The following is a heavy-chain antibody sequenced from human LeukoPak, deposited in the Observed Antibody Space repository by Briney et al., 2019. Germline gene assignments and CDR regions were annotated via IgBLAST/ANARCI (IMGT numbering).Heavy chain of an antibody. J-gene: IGHJ3*02. Sequence: GGSLRLSCAPSGFTFRSYWMHWVRQAPGKGLVWVSRINSDGSSTSYADSVKGRFTISRDNAKNTLYLQMNSLRAEDTAVYHCARDRGGSAFDILGQRTMVTVSS. CDR3: ARDRGGSAFDI. V-gene: IGHV3-74*01. CDR1: GFTFRSYW. D-gene: IGHD3-10*01. CDR2: INSDGSST.